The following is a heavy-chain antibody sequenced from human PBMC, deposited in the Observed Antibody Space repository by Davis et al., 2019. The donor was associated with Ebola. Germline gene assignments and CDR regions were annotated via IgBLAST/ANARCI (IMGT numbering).Heavy chain of an antibody. Sequence: ASVKVSCKASGYTFNSHGISWVRQAPGQGLEWMAWISAYNGHTNYAQKLQGRVTMTTDTSTSTAYMELRSLRSDDTAVYYCARDSRGSRPFDYWGQGTLVTVSS. D-gene: IGHD2-15*01. CDR1: GYTFNSHG. J-gene: IGHJ4*02. CDR3: ARDSRGSRPFDY. V-gene: IGHV1-18*01. CDR2: ISAYNGHT.